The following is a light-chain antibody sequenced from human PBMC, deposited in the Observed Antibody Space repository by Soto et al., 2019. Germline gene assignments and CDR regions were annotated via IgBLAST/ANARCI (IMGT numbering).Light chain of an antibody. CDR3: QQYSTYPWT. V-gene: IGKV1-5*01. CDR1: QSVSGW. Sequence: DIQMTQSPSTLSATVGDTVTVTCRASQSVSGWLAWYQQKPGKAPKFLIFDASSLESGVPSRFSGSGSATEFTLTISSLQPDDFATYYCQQYSTYPWTFGQGTKVDI. CDR2: DAS. J-gene: IGKJ1*01.